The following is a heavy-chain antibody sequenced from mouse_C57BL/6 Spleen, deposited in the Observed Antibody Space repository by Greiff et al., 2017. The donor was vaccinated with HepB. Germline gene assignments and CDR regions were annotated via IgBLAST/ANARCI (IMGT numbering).Heavy chain of an antibody. Sequence: VQLQQSGPELVKPGASVKISCKASGYSFTDYNMNWVKQSNGKSLEWIGVINPNYGTTSSNQKFKGKATLTVDQSSSTAYMQLNSLTSEDSAVYYCTRRGYGNYPPWYFDVWGTGTTVTVSS. CDR2: INPNYGTT. D-gene: IGHD2-10*02. CDR1: GYSFTDYN. CDR3: TRRGYGNYPPWYFDV. V-gene: IGHV1-39*01. J-gene: IGHJ1*03.